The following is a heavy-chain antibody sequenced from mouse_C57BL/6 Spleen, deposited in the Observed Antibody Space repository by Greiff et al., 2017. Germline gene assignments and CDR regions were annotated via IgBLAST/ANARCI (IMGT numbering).Heavy chain of an antibody. D-gene: IGHD1-1*01. CDR2: ILPGSGST. CDR3: ARGTTVGAKGLGGLFDY. Sequence: VQLQQSGAELMKPGASVKLSCKATGYTFTGYWIEWVKQRPGHGLEWIGEILPGSGSTNYNEKFKGKATITADTSSNTAYMQLSILTTEDSALYYCARGTTVGAKGLGGLFDYWGQGTTLTVSS. CDR1: GYTFTGYW. V-gene: IGHV1-9*01. J-gene: IGHJ2*01.